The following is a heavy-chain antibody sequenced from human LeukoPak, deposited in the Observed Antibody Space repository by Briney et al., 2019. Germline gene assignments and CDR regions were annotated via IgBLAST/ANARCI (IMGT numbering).Heavy chain of an antibody. J-gene: IGHJ3*02. D-gene: IGHD3-22*01. Sequence: GGSLRLSCAASGFTFSRYAMSWVRQVPGKGLEWVSGISASGGSTYYADSVRGRFTISRDNFKNTVYLQMNGLRAEDTAVYYCAKGEGDSSGYYHDGFDIWGQGTMVTVSS. CDR2: ISASGGST. CDR1: GFTFSRYA. V-gene: IGHV3-23*01. CDR3: AKGEGDSSGYYHDGFDI.